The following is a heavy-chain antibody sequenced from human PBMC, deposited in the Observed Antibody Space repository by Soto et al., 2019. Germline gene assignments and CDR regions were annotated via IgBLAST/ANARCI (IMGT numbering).Heavy chain of an antibody. CDR3: AKGGRKWLVTSDFNY. CDR2: VSHDGRNT. J-gene: IGHJ4*02. Sequence: VQLVESGGGVVQPGRSLRLSCAAHEFTFSDYAAQWVRQAPGKGLEWVAVVSHDGRNTHYADSVKGRFTISRDSSKNTVYLEMTSVRAEDTAVYYCAKGGRKWLVTSDFNYWGQGALVTVSP. D-gene: IGHD6-19*01. CDR1: EFTFSDYA. V-gene: IGHV3-30*18.